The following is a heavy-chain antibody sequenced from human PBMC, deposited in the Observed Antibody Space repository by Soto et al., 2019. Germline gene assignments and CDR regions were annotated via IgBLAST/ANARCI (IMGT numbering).Heavy chain of an antibody. Sequence: QEQLVESGGDVVQPGRSLTLSCAASGFSFSANAMHWVRQAPGKGLEWVAVIAYDGTIKIYRDSVKGRFTISRDDSKSTLYLQMNSLRPEDTALYYCARDKIKGAPDYLDSWGQGTLVPVSS. CDR2: IAYDGTIK. CDR3: ARDKIKGAPDYLDS. CDR1: GFSFSANA. V-gene: IGHV3-30-3*01. D-gene: IGHD1-26*01. J-gene: IGHJ4*02.